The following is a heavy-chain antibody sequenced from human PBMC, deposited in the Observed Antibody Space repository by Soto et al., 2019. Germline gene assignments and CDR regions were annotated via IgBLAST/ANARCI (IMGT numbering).Heavy chain of an antibody. V-gene: IGHV3-30-3*01. J-gene: IGHJ4*02. CDR1: GFTFSTYA. Sequence: QVQLVESGGGVVQPGRSLRLSCAASGFTFSTYAMHWVRQAPGKGLEWVAVISYDGSSKYYADSVKGRFTISRDNSKNTLYLQMNSLRTEDTAVYYCARASDSSGYVPHYWGQGTLVIVSS. D-gene: IGHD3-22*01. CDR2: ISYDGSSK. CDR3: ARASDSSGYVPHY.